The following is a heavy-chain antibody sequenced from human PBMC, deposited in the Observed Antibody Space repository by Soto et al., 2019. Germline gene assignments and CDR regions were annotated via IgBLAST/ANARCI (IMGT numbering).Heavy chain of an antibody. CDR2: IDPSDSYT. CDR1: GYSFTRYW. CDR3: ARLQTGGVFGELSHMDV. Sequence: GESLKISCKGSGYSFTRYWISWVRQMPGKGLEWMGRIDPSDSYTNYSPSFQGHVTISADKSISTAYLQWSSLKASDTAMYYCARLQTGGVFGELSHMDVWGQGTTVTVSS. J-gene: IGHJ6*02. V-gene: IGHV5-10-1*01. D-gene: IGHD3-10*01.